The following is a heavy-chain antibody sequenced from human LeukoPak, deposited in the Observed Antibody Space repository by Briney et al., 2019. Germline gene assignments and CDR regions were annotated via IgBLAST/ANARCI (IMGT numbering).Heavy chain of an antibody. V-gene: IGHV4-59*01. Sequence: SETLSLTCIVSGGSISGYYWSWIRQPPGKGLEWIGYIYYSGSTNYNPSLKSRVTISVDTSKNQFSLKLSSVTAADTAVYYCARGRYSSSWLTMYYFDYWGQGTLATVSS. J-gene: IGHJ4*02. CDR3: ARGRYSSSWLTMYYFDY. D-gene: IGHD6-13*01. CDR2: IYYSGST. CDR1: GGSISGYY.